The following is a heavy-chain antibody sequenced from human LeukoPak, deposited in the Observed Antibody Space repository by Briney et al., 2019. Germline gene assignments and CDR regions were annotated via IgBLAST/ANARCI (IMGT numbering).Heavy chain of an antibody. CDR1: DYTFTRYG. V-gene: IGHV1-18*01. D-gene: IGHD3-9*01. Sequence: ASVKVSCKASDYTFTRYGISWVRQAPGEGLEWMGWISTNSDEIHYARRFQGRVTLTTDTSASTVYMEVRSLRSDDTAVYYCARDPYHEILPGYGPAMAHWGQGTRVTVSS. CDR2: ISTNSDEI. CDR3: ARDPYHEILPGYGPAMAH. J-gene: IGHJ4*02.